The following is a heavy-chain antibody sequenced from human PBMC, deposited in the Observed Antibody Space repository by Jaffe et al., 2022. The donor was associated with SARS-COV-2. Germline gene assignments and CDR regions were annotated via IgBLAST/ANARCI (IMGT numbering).Heavy chain of an antibody. J-gene: IGHJ4*02. D-gene: IGHD6-19*01. CDR2: INPNSGGT. CDR3: ARERALRYSSGWYGLGLNYFDY. CDR1: GYTFTGYY. V-gene: IGHV1-2*04. Sequence: QVQLVQSGAEVKKPGASVKVSCKASGYTFTGYYMHWVRQAPGQGLEWMGWINPNSGGTNYAQKFQGWVTMTRDTSISTAYMELSRLRSDDTAVYYCARERALRYSSGWYGLGLNYFDYWGQGTLVTVSS.